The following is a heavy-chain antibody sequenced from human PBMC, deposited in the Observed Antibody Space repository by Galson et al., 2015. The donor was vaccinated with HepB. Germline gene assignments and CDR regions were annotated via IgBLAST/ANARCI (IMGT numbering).Heavy chain of an antibody. Sequence: SETLSLTCTVSGGSMSSYYWSWIRQPAGKGLEWIGRIYISGSTNYNPSLKSRVTMSVDTSKNQFSLRLSSVTAADTAVYYCARERRGSGSGNFDYYYYMDVWGKGTTVTVSS. CDR1: GGSMSSYY. CDR2: IYISGST. V-gene: IGHV4-4*07. CDR3: ARERRGSGSGNFDYYYYMDV. D-gene: IGHD3-10*01. J-gene: IGHJ6*03.